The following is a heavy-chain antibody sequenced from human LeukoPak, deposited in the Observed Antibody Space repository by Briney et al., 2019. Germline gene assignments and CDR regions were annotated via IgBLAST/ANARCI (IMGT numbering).Heavy chain of an antibody. J-gene: IGHJ4*02. CDR3: ARGIAEESYYDSSGYYGYY. CDR1: GFTFSSYA. Sequence: GGSLRLSCAASGFTFSSYAMHWVRQAPGKGLEWVAVISYDGSNKYYADSVKGRFTISRDNSKNTLYLQMNSLRAEDTAVYYCARGIAEESYYDSSGYYGYYWGQGTLVAVSS. D-gene: IGHD3-22*01. V-gene: IGHV3-30-3*01. CDR2: ISYDGSNK.